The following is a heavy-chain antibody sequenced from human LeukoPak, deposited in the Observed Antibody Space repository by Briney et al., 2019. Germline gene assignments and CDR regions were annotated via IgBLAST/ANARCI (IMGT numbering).Heavy chain of an antibody. CDR2: IKQDGSEK. CDR1: GFTFSSYW. J-gene: IGHJ4*02. CDR3: EMTMVQGVNLNSY. D-gene: IGHD3-10*01. V-gene: IGHV3-7*01. Sequence: GGSLRLSCAASGFTFSSYWMSWVRQAPGKGLEWVANIKQDGSEKYYVDSVKGRFTISRDNAKNSLYLQMNSLRAEDTAVYYCEMTMVQGVNLNSYWGQGTLVTVPS.